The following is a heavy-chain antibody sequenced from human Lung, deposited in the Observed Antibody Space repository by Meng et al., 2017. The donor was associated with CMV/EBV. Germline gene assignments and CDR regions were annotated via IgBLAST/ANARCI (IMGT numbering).Heavy chain of an antibody. CDR3: AKDKGHVGYDFWGGWNDYYYYYGMDV. D-gene: IGHD3-3*01. Sequence: GGSLRLXXAASGFTFSSYAMSWVRQAPGKGLEWVSVIYSGGSSTYYADSVKGRFTISRDNSKNTLYLQMNSLRAEDTAVYYCAKDKGHVGYDFWGGWNDYYYYYGMDVWGQGTXVTVSS. CDR1: GFTFSSYA. J-gene: IGHJ6*02. CDR2: IYSGGSST. V-gene: IGHV3-23*03.